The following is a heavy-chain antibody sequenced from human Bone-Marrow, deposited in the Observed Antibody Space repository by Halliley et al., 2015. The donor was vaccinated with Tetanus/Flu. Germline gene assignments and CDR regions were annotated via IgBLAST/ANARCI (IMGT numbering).Heavy chain of an antibody. D-gene: IGHD3-3*01. CDR2: THSRGGT. CDR3: ARNVAGGIHKYYGPYYGLDV. J-gene: IGHJ6*02. CDR1: DGSSNTYY. Sequence: LRLSCTVSDGSSNTYYLSWLRQPPGKGLEWIGHTHSRGGTNYNPSLKSRVTISVDTSKNQFSLTLSSVTAADTAVYYCARNVAGGIHKYYGPYYGLDVWGQGATVTVSS. V-gene: IGHV4-59*08.